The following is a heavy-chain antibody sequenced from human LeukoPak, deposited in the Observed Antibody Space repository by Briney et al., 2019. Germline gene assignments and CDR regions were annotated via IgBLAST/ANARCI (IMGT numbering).Heavy chain of an antibody. CDR2: INHSGST. CDR1: GGSFSGYY. J-gene: IGHJ5*02. CDR3: AIVVPDA. Sequence: SETLSLTCAVYGGSFSGYYWSWIRQPPGKGLEWIGEINHSGSTNYNPSLKSGVTISVDTPENQFSLKLSSVTAADTAVYYCAIVVPDAWGQGTLVTVSS. V-gene: IGHV4-34*01. D-gene: IGHD2-2*01.